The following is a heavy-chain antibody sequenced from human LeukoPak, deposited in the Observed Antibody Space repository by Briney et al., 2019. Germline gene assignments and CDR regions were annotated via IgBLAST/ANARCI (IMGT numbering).Heavy chain of an antibody. D-gene: IGHD6-19*01. CDR1: GFTFSSQW. CDR2: INPDGSWG. CDR3: ARDRGSSGWAIDAFDI. Sequence: GGSLRLSCGASGFTFSSQWMSWIRQAPGKGLEWVAIINPDGSWGTSVDSVKGRFTISRDNAKNSLYLQMNSLRAEDTAVYYCARDRGSSGWAIDAFDIWGQGTMVTVSS. V-gene: IGHV3-7*01. J-gene: IGHJ3*02.